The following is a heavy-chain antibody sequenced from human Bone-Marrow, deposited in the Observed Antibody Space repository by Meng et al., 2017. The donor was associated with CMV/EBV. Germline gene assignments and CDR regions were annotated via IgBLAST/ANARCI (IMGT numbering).Heavy chain of an antibody. CDR2: IRYDGSNK. V-gene: IGHV3-30*02. CDR3: AKLGWGDYGGKISLAGAFDI. CDR1: GFTFSSYG. D-gene: IGHD4-23*01. J-gene: IGHJ3*02. Sequence: GESLKISCAASGFTFSSYGMHWVRQAPGKGLEWVAFIRYDGSNKYYADSVKGRFTISRDNSKNTLYLQMNSLRAEDTAVYYCAKLGWGDYGGKISLAGAFDIWGQRTRVT.